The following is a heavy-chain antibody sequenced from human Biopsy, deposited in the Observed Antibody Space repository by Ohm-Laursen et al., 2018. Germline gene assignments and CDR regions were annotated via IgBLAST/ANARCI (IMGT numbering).Heavy chain of an antibody. Sequence: GSLRLSCSASEFSVSSYNMNWVRQAPGKGLEWISYISETSSHIYDADSVRGRFTVARDIAKNSLYLQLNSLRVEDTAVYYCARDSSRRAREGGMDVWGQGTTVTVSS. D-gene: IGHD6-6*01. CDR2: ISETSSHI. J-gene: IGHJ6*02. CDR1: EFSVSSYN. CDR3: ARDSSRRAREGGMDV. V-gene: IGHV3-21*01.